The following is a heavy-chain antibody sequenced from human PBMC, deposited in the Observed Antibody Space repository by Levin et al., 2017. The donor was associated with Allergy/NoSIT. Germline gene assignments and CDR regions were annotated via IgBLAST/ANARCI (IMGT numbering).Heavy chain of an antibody. Sequence: GESLKISCAASGFTFSSYGMHWVRQAPGKGLEWVAVISYDGNNKYYADSVKGRFTISRDNSKNTLYLQMNSLRAEDTAVYYCAKDSNIWGSYRYTSNFDYWGQGTLVTVSS. V-gene: IGHV3-30*18. CDR1: GFTFSSYG. D-gene: IGHD3-16*02. J-gene: IGHJ4*02. CDR3: AKDSNIWGSYRYTSNFDY. CDR2: ISYDGNNK.